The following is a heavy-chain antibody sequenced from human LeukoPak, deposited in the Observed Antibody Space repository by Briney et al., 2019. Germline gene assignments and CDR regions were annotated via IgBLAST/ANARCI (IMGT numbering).Heavy chain of an antibody. V-gene: IGHV1-18*01. CDR2: VSAHNGNK. CDR3: ARDTSYDFWSDPAELFDI. D-gene: IGHD3-3*01. J-gene: IGHJ3*02. CDR1: GYTFTTYG. Sequence: ASVKVSCKASGYTFTTYGISWMRQAPGQGLECVGWVSAHNGNKNYAQKLQGRVTMTTDTSTSTAYMELRSLRSDDTAVYYCARDTSYDFWSDPAELFDIWGQGTMVTVSS.